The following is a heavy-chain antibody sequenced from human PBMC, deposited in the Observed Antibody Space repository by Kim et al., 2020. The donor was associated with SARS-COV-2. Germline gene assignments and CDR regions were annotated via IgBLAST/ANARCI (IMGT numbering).Heavy chain of an antibody. Sequence: GGSLRLSCAASGFTFSSYSMNWVRQAPGKGLEWVSYISSSSSTIYYADSVKGRFTISRDNAKNSLYLQMNSLRAEDTAVYYCARGASSSSYPGYWFDPWGQGTLVTVSS. J-gene: IGHJ5*02. D-gene: IGHD6-13*01. CDR2: ISSSSSTI. V-gene: IGHV3-48*04. CDR1: GFTFSSYS. CDR3: ARGASSSSYPGYWFDP.